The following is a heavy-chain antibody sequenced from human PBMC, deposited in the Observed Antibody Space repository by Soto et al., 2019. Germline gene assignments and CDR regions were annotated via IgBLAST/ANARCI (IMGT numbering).Heavy chain of an antibody. V-gene: IGHV3-23*01. CDR1: GFTFSSYA. D-gene: IGHD3-10*01. CDR3: ANSGEGSGIRYYFDY. Sequence: PGGSLRLSCAASGFTFSSYAMSWVRQAPGKGLEWVSAISGSGGSTYYADSVKGRFTISRDNSKNTLYLQMNSLRAEDTAVYYCANSGEGSGIRYYFDYWGQGTLVTVSS. CDR2: ISGSGGST. J-gene: IGHJ4*02.